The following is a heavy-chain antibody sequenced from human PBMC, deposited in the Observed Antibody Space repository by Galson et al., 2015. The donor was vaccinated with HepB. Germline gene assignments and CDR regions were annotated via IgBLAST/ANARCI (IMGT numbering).Heavy chain of an antibody. V-gene: IGHV1-3*04. CDR3: ARYYYDSSGLFDP. CDR2: INTGNGNT. Sequence: SVKVSCKASGCTFNSYAIHWVRQAPGQRLERMGWINTGNGNTKYSQKFQGRVTITRDTSASTAYMELSSLRSEDTAVYYCARYYYDSSGLFDPWGQGTLVTVSS. J-gene: IGHJ5*02. D-gene: IGHD3-22*01. CDR1: GCTFNSYA.